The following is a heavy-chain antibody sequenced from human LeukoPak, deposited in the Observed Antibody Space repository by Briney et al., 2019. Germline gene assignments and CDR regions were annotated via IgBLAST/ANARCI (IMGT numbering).Heavy chain of an antibody. J-gene: IGHJ4*02. V-gene: IGHV1-46*01. Sequence: ASVKVSCKAFGYTFTSNYMHWVRQAPGQGPEWMGVISPSGGSTTYAQKFQGRVTLTRDMSTSTDYLELSSLRSEDTAVYYCARDQSSSWYVWHYWGQGTLVTVSS. CDR3: ARDQSSSWYVWHY. CDR1: GYTFTSNY. D-gene: IGHD6-13*01. CDR2: ISPSGGST.